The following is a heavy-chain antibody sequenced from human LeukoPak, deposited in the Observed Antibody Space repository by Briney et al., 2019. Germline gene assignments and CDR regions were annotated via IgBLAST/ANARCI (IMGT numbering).Heavy chain of an antibody. CDR2: ISSSSSTI. J-gene: IGHJ4*02. D-gene: IGHD4/OR15-4a*01. Sequence: GWSLRLSCAASGFTFSSYSMNWVRQAPGKGLEWVSYISSSSSTIYYADSVKGRFTISRDNAKNSLYLQMNSLRAEDTAVYYCARAMGLPPTYWGQGTLVTVSS. V-gene: IGHV3-48*01. CDR3: ARAMGLPPTY. CDR1: GFTFSSYS.